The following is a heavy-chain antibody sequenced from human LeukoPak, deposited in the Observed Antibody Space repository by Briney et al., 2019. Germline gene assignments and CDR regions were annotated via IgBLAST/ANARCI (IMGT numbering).Heavy chain of an antibody. CDR1: GGSFSGYY. Sequence: SETLSLTCAVYGGSFSGYYWSWIRQPPGKGLEWIGEINHSGSTNYNPSLKSRVTISVDRSKNQFSLNLSSVTAADTAVYYCARDIGEYCSGGSCYFHYWGQGTLVTVSS. D-gene: IGHD2-15*01. V-gene: IGHV4-34*01. CDR3: ARDIGEYCSGGSCYFHY. J-gene: IGHJ4*02. CDR2: INHSGST.